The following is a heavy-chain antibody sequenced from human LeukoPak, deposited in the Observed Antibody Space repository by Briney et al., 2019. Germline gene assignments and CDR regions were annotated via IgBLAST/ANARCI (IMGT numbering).Heavy chain of an antibody. J-gene: IGHJ4*02. CDR1: GGTFSSYA. D-gene: IGHD3-10*01. CDR3: ARATYGLGSYRPPAFDY. V-gene: IGHV1-69*13. Sequence: ASVKVSCKASGGTFSSYAISWVRQAPGQGLEWMGGIIPIFGTANYAQKFQGRVTITADESTSTAYMELSSLRSEDTAVYYCARATYGLGSYRPPAFDYWGQGTLVTVSS. CDR2: IIPIFGTA.